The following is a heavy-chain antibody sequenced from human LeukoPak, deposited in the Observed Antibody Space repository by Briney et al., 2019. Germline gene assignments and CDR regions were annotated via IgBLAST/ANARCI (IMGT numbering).Heavy chain of an antibody. J-gene: IGHJ3*02. D-gene: IGHD5-24*01. V-gene: IGHV1-2*02. Sequence: EASVKVSCKASRYTFTGYYMHWVRQAPGQGLEWMGWINPNSGGTNYAQKFQGRVTMTRDTSISTAYMELSRLRSDDTAVYYCAREAERWLQFEGDAFDIWGQGTMVTVSS. CDR1: RYTFTGYY. CDR2: INPNSGGT. CDR3: AREAERWLQFEGDAFDI.